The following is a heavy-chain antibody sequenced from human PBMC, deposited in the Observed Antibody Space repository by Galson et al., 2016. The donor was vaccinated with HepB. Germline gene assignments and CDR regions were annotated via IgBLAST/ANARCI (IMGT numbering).Heavy chain of an antibody. J-gene: IGHJ6*02. CDR3: TRGYMQTGMNV. CDR2: TYYRSKWFT. D-gene: IGHD5-18*01. V-gene: IGHV6-1*01. Sequence: CAISGDSVTSDITTWNWIRQSPSRGLEWLGRTYYRSKWFTDYAVSVEGRITINSDISRNQFSLQLDFVTPDDTAAYFCTRGYMQTGMNVWGQGTTVTVSS. CDR1: GDSVTSDITT.